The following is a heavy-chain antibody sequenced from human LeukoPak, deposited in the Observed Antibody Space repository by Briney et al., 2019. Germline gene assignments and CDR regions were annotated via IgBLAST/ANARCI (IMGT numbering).Heavy chain of an antibody. CDR3: ARHKGASSAFSP. CDR2: ISYSGST. D-gene: IGHD6-6*01. Sequence: PSETLSLTCAVSDGSISSNNYYWGWIRQPPGEGLEWIGHISYSGSTYYNLSLGSRLTLSVATSKRQSPLRRSSVTAAHTAVYYCARHKGASSAFSPWGQGTLVTVS. CDR1: DGSISSNNYY. V-gene: IGHV4-39*01. J-gene: IGHJ5*02.